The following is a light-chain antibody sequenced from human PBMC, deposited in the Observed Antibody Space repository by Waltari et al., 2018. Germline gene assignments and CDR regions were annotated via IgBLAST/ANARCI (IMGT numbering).Light chain of an antibody. CDR1: QSISSY. J-gene: IGKJ1*01. Sequence: DIQMTQSPSSLSASVGDRVTITCRASQSISSYLNWYQQKPGKAPKFLFSAASSLQSGVPSMFRCSGSGTDFTLTISSLQPEDFATYYCQQTYSTWTFGQGTKVEIK. CDR3: QQTYSTWT. CDR2: AAS. V-gene: IGKV1-39*01.